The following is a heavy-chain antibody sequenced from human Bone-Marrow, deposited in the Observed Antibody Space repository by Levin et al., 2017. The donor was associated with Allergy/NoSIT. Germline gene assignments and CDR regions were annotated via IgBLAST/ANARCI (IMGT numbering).Heavy chain of an antibody. CDR1: GFRFSDYS. Sequence: GGSLRLSCAASGFRFSDYSMHRVRQAPGKGPEWVAIVVFDGTNKYYADSVKGRFTISRDNSKNTLSLHMSSLRTEDTAVYYCARESDIAILPYALDYWGPGTLVTVSS. J-gene: IGHJ4*02. V-gene: IGHV3-30*14. CDR2: VVFDGTNK. D-gene: IGHD2-8*01. CDR3: ARESDIAILPYALDY.